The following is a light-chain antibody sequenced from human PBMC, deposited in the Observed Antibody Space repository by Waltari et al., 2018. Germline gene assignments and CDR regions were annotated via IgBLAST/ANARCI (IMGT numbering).Light chain of an antibody. Sequence: QSALTQPASVSGSPGQSITISCTGTSSDVGGYNYVSWSQQHPGKAPKLMIYEVSNRPSGVANRVSGSKSGNTAALTSAGLQAEDEADYYCSSYTSSSTYVVFGGGTKLTVL. CDR2: EVS. CDR3: SSYTSSSTYVV. J-gene: IGLJ2*01. CDR1: SSDVGGYNY. V-gene: IGLV2-14*01.